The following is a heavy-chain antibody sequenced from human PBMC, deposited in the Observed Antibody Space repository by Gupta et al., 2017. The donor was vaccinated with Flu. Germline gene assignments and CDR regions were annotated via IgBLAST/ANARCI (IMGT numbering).Heavy chain of an antibody. D-gene: IGHD3-22*01. CDR2: ISTNGGTT. J-gene: IGHJ4*02. V-gene: IGHV3-23*01. CDR3: EKDLGGRRYYYRSGFDQ. Sequence: LEWVSTISTNGGTTYYADSVKGRFTISRVNSKNTLYLQMNSLRFEDTAIYYCEKDLGGRRYYYRSGFDQWGQGIMVTVSP.